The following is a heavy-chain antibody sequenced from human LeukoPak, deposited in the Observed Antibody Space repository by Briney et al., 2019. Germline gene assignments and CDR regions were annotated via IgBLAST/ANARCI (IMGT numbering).Heavy chain of an antibody. Sequence: SVKVSCKASGGTFSSYAISWVRQAPGQGLEWMGGIIPIFGTANYAQKFQGRVTITADESTITAYMELRSLRSEDTAVYYCARGLYDFWSGFANWFDPWGQGTLVTVSS. CDR2: IIPIFGTA. V-gene: IGHV1-69*13. CDR3: ARGLYDFWSGFANWFDP. D-gene: IGHD3-3*01. J-gene: IGHJ5*02. CDR1: GGTFSSYA.